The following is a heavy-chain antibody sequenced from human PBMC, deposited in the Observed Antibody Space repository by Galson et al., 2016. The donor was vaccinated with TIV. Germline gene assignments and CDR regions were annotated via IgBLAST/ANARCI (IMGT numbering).Heavy chain of an antibody. J-gene: IGHJ4*02. Sequence: SLRLSCAASGFAFRDYGMNWVRQAPGKGPDWLSAISAGGDSTFYADSLKGRITISRDNFQKTLFLDMKKLGADDTAIYYCARGFGGFSGYEQLDLWGQGTQVTVSS. CDR3: ARGFGGFSGYEQLDL. D-gene: IGHD5-12*01. CDR2: ISAGGDST. V-gene: IGHV3-23*01. CDR1: GFAFRDYG.